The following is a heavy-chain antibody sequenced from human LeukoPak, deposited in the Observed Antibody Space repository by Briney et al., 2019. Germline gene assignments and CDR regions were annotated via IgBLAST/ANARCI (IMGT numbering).Heavy chain of an antibody. CDR2: ISYDGSNK. CDR3: ASSRQQLVGADY. Sequence: GRSLRLSCAASGFTFSSYAMHWVRQAPGKGLEWVAVISYDGSNKYYADSVKGRFTISRDNSKNSLYLQMNSLRAEDTAVYYCASSRQQLVGADYWGQGTLVTVSS. J-gene: IGHJ4*02. D-gene: IGHD6-13*01. CDR1: GFTFSSYA. V-gene: IGHV3-30-3*01.